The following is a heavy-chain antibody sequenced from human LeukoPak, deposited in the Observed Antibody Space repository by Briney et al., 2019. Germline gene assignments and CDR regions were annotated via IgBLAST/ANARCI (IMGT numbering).Heavy chain of an antibody. V-gene: IGHV3-23*01. J-gene: IGHJ4*02. Sequence: GSLRLSSAASGFTFSSYAMSWVRQAPGKGLEWFSAISGSGGTTYYAASVKGRFTISRDNSKNTLYLQMNSLRAEDTAVYYCAKSPVLREEVDYWGQGTLVTVSS. CDR1: GFTFSSYA. D-gene: IGHD2-15*01. CDR2: ISGSGGTT. CDR3: AKSPVLREEVDY.